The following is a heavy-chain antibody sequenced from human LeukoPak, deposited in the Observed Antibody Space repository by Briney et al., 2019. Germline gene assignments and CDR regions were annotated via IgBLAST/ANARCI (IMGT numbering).Heavy chain of an antibody. J-gene: IGHJ2*01. V-gene: IGHV5-10-1*01. CDR1: GFRFTDYW. Sequence: PGEALEISCKGSGFRFTDYWITWVRQVPGKGLEWMGRIDPSDSYTNYRPSFQGHVTISGDKSINTAYLQWSSLKASATAMYYCARLVDTATVGNWYLDLWGRGTLVTVSS. CDR2: IDPSDSYT. D-gene: IGHD5-18*01. CDR3: ARLVDTATVGNWYLDL.